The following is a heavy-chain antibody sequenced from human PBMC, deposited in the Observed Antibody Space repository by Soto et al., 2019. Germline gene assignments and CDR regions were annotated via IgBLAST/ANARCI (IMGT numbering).Heavy chain of an antibody. J-gene: IGHJ4*02. CDR3: ARGDVATVGTVDY. D-gene: IGHD2-15*01. V-gene: IGHV1-69*01. CDR1: GGTFSSYA. Sequence: QVQLVQSGAEVTKPGSSVKVSCKASGGTFSSYAISWVRQAPGQGLEWMGGIIPLFGTANYAQKFQGRVTITADEATTTTYMELSSLTSEDTAVYYCARGDVATVGTVDYWGQGSLVTVSS. CDR2: IIPLFGTA.